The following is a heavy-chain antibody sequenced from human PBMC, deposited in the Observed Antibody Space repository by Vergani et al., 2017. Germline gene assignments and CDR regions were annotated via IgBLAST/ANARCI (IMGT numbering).Heavy chain of an antibody. CDR3: AGNGYCSSTSCSHYYYYYYMDV. D-gene: IGHD2-2*03. V-gene: IGHV4-59*13. Sequence: QVQLEESGPGLVKPSETLSLTCTVSGGSFNTYYWSWIRQSPGKGLEWIWYIYSTGSTNYNPSLNSRVTMSVDTSKNQFSLKLSSVTAADTAVYYCAGNGYCSSTSCSHYYYYYYMDVWGKGTTVTVSS. J-gene: IGHJ6*03. CDR1: GGSFNTYY. CDR2: IYSTGST.